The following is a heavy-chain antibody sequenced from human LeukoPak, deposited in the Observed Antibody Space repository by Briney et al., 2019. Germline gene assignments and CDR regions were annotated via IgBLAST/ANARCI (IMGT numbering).Heavy chain of an antibody. D-gene: IGHD3-9*01. J-gene: IGHJ4*02. CDR1: DGSISSGGYY. Sequence: SETLSLTCTVSDGSISSGGYYWSWIRQHPGKGLEWIGYIYYSGSTYYNPSLKSRVTISVDTSKNQFSLKLSSVTAADTAVYYCARAEKDLDIYESYFDYWGQGTLVTVSS. V-gene: IGHV4-31*03. CDR2: IYYSGST. CDR3: ARAEKDLDIYESYFDY.